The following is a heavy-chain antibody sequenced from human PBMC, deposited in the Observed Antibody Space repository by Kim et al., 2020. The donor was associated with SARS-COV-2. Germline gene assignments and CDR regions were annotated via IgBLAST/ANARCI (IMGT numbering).Heavy chain of an antibody. V-gene: IGHV3-30*02. J-gene: IGHJ2*01. Sequence: GRFTISSDNSKNTLYLQMNSLRAADTAVYYCAKSYYDILTGYSNYWYFDLWGRGTLVTVSS. D-gene: IGHD3-9*01. CDR3: AKSYYDILTGYSNYWYFDL.